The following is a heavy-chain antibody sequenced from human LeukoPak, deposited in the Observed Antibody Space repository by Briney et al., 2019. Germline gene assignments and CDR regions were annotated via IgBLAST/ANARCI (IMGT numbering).Heavy chain of an antibody. Sequence: ASVKVFCKASGYTFTGYYMHWVRQAPGQGLEWMGWINPNSGGTNYAQKFQGRVTMTRDTPISTAYMELSRLRSDDTAVYYCARDWSGSWPDYYYYMDVWGKGTTVTVSS. V-gene: IGHV1-2*02. D-gene: IGHD6-13*01. CDR3: ARDWSGSWPDYYYYMDV. CDR1: GYTFTGYY. J-gene: IGHJ6*03. CDR2: INPNSGGT.